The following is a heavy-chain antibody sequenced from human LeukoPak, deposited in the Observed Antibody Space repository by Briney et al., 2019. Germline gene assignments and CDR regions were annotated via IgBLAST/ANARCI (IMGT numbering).Heavy chain of an antibody. CDR3: ARDGYDSRGLYYFDY. CDR2: IYHSGST. J-gene: IGHJ4*02. V-gene: IGHV4-38-2*02. D-gene: IGHD3-22*01. Sequence: PSETLSLTCAVTGYSIISGYYWDWIRQPPGKGLEWIGSIYHSGSTYYNPSLKSRVTISVDTSKNQFSLKLSSVTAADTAVYYCARDGYDSRGLYYFDYWGQGTLVTVSS. CDR1: GYSIISGYY.